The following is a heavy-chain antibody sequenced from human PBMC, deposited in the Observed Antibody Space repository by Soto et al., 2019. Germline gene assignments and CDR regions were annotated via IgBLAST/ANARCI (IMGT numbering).Heavy chain of an antibody. D-gene: IGHD3-3*01. V-gene: IGHV4-31*03. CDR3: ARSYYDFWSGYHSGTTYNWFDP. Sequence: SETLSLTCTVSGGSISSGGYYWSWIRQHPGKGLEWIGYIYYSGSTYYNPSLKSRVTISVDTSKNQFSLKLSSVTAADTAGYYCARSYYDFWSGYHSGTTYNWFDPWGQGTLVTVS. CDR1: GGSISSGGYY. J-gene: IGHJ5*02. CDR2: IYYSGST.